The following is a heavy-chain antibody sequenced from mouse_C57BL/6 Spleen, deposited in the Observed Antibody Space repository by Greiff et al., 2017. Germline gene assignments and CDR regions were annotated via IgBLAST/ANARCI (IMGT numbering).Heavy chain of an antibody. V-gene: IGHV1-15*01. CDR3: TRRESFDY. J-gene: IGHJ2*01. Sequence: VQRVESGAELVRPGASVTLSCKASGYTFTDYEMHWVKQTPVHGLEWIGAIDPETGGTAYNQKFKGKAILTADKSSSTAYMELRSLTSEESAVYYCTRRESFDYWGQGTTLTVSS. CDR1: GYTFTDYE. CDR2: IDPETGGT.